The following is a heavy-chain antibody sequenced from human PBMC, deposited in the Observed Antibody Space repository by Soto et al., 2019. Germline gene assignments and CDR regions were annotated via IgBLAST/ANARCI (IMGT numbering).Heavy chain of an antibody. CDR1: GFSFRNYG. J-gene: IGHJ4*02. Sequence: PVRSLRLSCVASGFSFRNYGFHWVRQTPGKGLEWVAVITDDGSYQYYRDSVKGRFTISRDNGRNSLYLQMNSLRAEDTAVYYCARDSSVYDFWRGYPDYWGEGTLVTVSS. CDR2: ITDDGSYQ. CDR3: ARDSSVYDFWRGYPDY. D-gene: IGHD3-3*01. V-gene: IGHV3-33*01.